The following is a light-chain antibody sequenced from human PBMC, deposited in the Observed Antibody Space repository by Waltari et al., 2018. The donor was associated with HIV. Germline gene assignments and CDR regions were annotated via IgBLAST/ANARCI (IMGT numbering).Light chain of an antibody. J-gene: IGLJ1*01. CDR2: QDR. CDR3: QAWDSSTGV. V-gene: IGLV3-1*01. Sequence: SYELTQPPSVSVSPGQTASITCSGDKLGDKYACWYQQKPGQSPVLVIYQDRKRPSGIPGRFSGSNAGNTATLTISGTQAMDEADYYCQAWDSSTGVFGTGTKVTVL. CDR1: KLGDKY.